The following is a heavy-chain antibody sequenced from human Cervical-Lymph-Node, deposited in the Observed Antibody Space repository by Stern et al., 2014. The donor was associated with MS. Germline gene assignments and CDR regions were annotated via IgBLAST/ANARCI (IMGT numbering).Heavy chain of an antibody. CDR1: GYTFTSYG. J-gene: IGHJ3*02. D-gene: IGHD1-26*01. CDR3: ARGLLDSENAFDI. V-gene: IGHV1-18*01. CDR2: FVADNGHT. Sequence: VQLVESGAEVKKPGASVKVSCKASGYTFTSYGISWVRQAPGQGLEWMGWFVADNGHTTYAQKLQGRVTMTTATATSTVYMELMSRRSDDTAVYYCARGLLDSENAFDIWGQGTMVTVSS.